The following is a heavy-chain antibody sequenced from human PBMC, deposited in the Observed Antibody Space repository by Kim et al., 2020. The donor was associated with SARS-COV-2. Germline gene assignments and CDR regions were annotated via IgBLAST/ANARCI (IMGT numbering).Heavy chain of an antibody. V-gene: IGHV1-18*04. CDR2: ISAYSGNT. Sequence: ASVKVSCKASGYTFSSFGINWVRQAPGQGLEWMGWISAYSGNTNYAQKLQGRVTMTTDTRTTTAYMELRSLRSDDTAVYYCARGDFDWLSPMDVWGQGTTATVSS. CDR3: ARGDFDWLSPMDV. D-gene: IGHD3-9*01. J-gene: IGHJ6*02. CDR1: GYTFSSFG.